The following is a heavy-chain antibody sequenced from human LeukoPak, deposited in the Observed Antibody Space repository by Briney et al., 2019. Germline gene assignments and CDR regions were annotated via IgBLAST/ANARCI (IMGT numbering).Heavy chain of an antibody. CDR1: GFTFSSYA. CDR2: ISYDGSNK. D-gene: IGHD4-23*01. J-gene: IGHJ4*02. Sequence: PGGSLRLSCAASGFTFSSYAMHWVRQAPGKELEWVAVISYDGSNKYYADSVKGRFTISRDNSKNTLYLQMNSLRAEDTAVYYCAREVVTPHYFDYWGQGTLVTVSS. V-gene: IGHV3-30-3*01. CDR3: AREVVTPHYFDY.